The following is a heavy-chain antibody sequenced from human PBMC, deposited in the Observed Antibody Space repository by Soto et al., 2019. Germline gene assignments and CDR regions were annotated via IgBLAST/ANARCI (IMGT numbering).Heavy chain of an antibody. CDR2: ISSSSGTI. V-gene: IGHV3-11*01. CDR3: ARGTYSSKTDFDY. CDR1: GFTFSDYY. J-gene: IGHJ4*02. D-gene: IGHD6-13*01. Sequence: GGSLRLSCAASGFTFSDYYMTWIRQAPGNGLEWVAYISSSSGTIAYANSVKGRLTISRDNTKKSLHLQMNSLRAEDTAVYYCARGTYSSKTDFDYWGQGTLVTVSS.